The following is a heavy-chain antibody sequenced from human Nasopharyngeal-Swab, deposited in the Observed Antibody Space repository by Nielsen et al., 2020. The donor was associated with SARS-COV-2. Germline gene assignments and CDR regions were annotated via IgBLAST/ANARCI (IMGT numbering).Heavy chain of an antibody. V-gene: IGHV1-3*01. D-gene: IGHD2-2*01. CDR3: ASGRVVPAAMPNY. CDR2: IIAGTGNT. Sequence: ASVKVSCKASGGTFSSYAISWVRQAPGQRLEWMGWIIAGTGNTKYSQKFQGRVTITRDTSASTAYMDLSSLRPEDTAVYYCASGRVVPAAMPNYWGQGTLVTVSS. J-gene: IGHJ4*02. CDR1: GGTFSSYA.